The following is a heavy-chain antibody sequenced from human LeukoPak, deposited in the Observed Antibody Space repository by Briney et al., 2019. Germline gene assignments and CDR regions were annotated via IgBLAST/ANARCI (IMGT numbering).Heavy chain of an antibody. CDR3: ARGPMTVGASPFDY. J-gene: IGHJ4*02. CDR2: INHSGST. V-gene: IGHV4-34*01. D-gene: IGHD1-26*01. CDR1: GESFSGYY. Sequence: SETLSLTCAVYGESFSGYYWSWIRQSPGKRLEWIGEINHSGSTNYNPSLKSRVTISVDTSKNQFSLKLTSVTAADTAVYYCARGPMTVGASPFDYWGQGTLVTVSS.